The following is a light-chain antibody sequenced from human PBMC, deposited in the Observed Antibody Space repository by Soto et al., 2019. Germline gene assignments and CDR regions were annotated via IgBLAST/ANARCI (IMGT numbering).Light chain of an antibody. CDR2: EVS. Sequence: QSVLTQPASVSGSPGQSITISCTGTSSDVGSYNYVSWYQQHPGKAPKLMIFEVSNRPSGVSNRFSGSKSGNTASLTISGLQAEDEADYYCTSYTSGTYVFGTGTQLTVL. CDR1: SSDVGSYNY. J-gene: IGLJ1*01. V-gene: IGLV2-14*01. CDR3: TSYTSGTYV.